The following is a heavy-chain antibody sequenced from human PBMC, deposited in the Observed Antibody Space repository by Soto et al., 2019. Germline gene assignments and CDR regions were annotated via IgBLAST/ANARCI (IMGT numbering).Heavy chain of an antibody. D-gene: IGHD3-10*01. CDR2: FIPSFVSA. Sequence: QVHLVQSGAEVKKAGSSVKVSCKASGGTVSSYAITWVRQAPGKGLEWMGVFIPSFVSAHYAQKFQGRVTITADESTSTAYMELSGLRSEDTAIYYCARDLSSDSTGFRGYDLWGQGTLVTVSS. J-gene: IGHJ4*02. CDR1: GGTVSSYA. CDR3: ARDLSSDSTGFRGYDL. V-gene: IGHV1-69*01.